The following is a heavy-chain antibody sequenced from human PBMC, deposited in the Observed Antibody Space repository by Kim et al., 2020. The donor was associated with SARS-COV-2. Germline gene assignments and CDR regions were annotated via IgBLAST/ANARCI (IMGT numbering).Heavy chain of an antibody. D-gene: IGHD6-13*01. CDR2: IIPIFGTA. V-gene: IGHV1-69*13. Sequence: SVKVSCKASGGTFSSYAISWVRQAPGQGLEWMGGIIPIFGTANYAQKFQGRVTITADESTSKAYMELSSLRSEDTAVYFCARVGSSSWYAWFDPWGQGTLVTVSS. CDR3: ARVGSSSWYAWFDP. CDR1: GGTFSSYA. J-gene: IGHJ5*02.